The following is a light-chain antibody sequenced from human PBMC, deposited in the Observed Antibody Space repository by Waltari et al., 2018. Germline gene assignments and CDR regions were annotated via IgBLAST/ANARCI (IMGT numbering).Light chain of an antibody. CDR3: QQYNTYPRT. CDR2: TAS. V-gene: IGKV1-5*03. J-gene: IGKJ1*01. Sequence: DIQMTQSPSTLSASVGDRVTITCRASQNLNNWLAWYQQKPGKAPKLLIYTASTLESGVPSRVSGSASGTEFTLTIDSLQPDDVATYYCQQYNTYPRTFGQGTKVEIK. CDR1: QNLNNW.